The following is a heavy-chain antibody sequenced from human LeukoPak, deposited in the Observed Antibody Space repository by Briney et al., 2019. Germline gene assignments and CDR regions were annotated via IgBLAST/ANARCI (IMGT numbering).Heavy chain of an antibody. Sequence: GGSLRLSCAASGFTFSSYWMHWVRQAPGEGLVWVSRISTDGTSTSYADSVKGRFTISRDNAKNTLYLQMNSLRAEDTAVYYCAGCGGDCYSPDSWGQGALVTVSS. CDR2: ISTDGTST. D-gene: IGHD2-21*01. CDR1: GFTFSSYW. V-gene: IGHV3-74*01. J-gene: IGHJ4*02. CDR3: AGCGGDCYSPDS.